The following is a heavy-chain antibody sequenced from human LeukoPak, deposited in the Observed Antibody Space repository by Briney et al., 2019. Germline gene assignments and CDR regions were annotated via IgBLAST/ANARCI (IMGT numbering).Heavy chain of an antibody. CDR1: GYTFTSYD. J-gene: IGHJ3*02. V-gene: IGHV1-8*03. CDR3: ARESLRDSSGYYLADAFDI. CDR2: MNPNSGNT. D-gene: IGHD3-22*01. Sequence: ASVKVSCKASGYTFTSYDINWVRQATGQGLEWMGWMNPNSGNTGYAQKFQGRVTITRNTSISTAYMELSSLRSEDTAVYYCARESLRDSSGYYLADAFDIWGQGTMVTVSS.